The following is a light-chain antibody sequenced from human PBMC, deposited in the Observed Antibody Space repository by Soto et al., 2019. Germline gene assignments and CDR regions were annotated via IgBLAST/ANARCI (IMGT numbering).Light chain of an antibody. CDR3: AAWDDSLMGV. J-gene: IGLJ2*01. CDR2: SNN. Sequence: QSVLTQPPSASGTPGQRGTISCSGSSSNIGSNTVSWYQQLPGTAPKLLVYSNNQRPSGVPDRFSGSKSGTSASLAISGLQSEDEADYYCAAWDDSLMGVFGGGTKVTV. V-gene: IGLV1-44*01. CDR1: SSNIGSNT.